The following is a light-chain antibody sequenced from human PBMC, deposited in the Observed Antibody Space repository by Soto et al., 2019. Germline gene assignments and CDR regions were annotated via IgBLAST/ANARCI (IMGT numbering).Light chain of an antibody. Sequence: EIVMTQSPATLSVSPGERATLSCRASQSVRSSLVWYQQRPGQAPRLLIYGASTRASGIPARFSGSGSGTEFTLTISSLQSEDFAVYYCQQYYNWPMYTFGLGTKLEI. CDR3: QQYYNWPMYT. V-gene: IGKV3-15*01. J-gene: IGKJ2*01. CDR1: QSVRSS. CDR2: GAS.